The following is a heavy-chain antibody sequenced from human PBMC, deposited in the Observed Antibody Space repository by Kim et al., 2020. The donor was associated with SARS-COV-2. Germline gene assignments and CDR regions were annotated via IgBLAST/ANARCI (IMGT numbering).Heavy chain of an antibody. J-gene: IGHJ6*02. CDR1: GYAFTSYG. CDR3: ARTRSMDL. CDR2: INTNTGNP. V-gene: IGHV7-4-1*02. Sequence: ASVTVSCKASGYAFTSYGMSWVRQAPGQGLEWMAWINTNTGNPTYAQGFTGRFVFSLDTSVSTAYLQISSLKAADTAVYYFARTRSMDLWGPGTTVTVSS.